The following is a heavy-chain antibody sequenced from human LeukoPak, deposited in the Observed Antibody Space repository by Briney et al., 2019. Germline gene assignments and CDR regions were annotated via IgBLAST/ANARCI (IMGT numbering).Heavy chain of an antibody. CDR2: IKSKTDGGTT. J-gene: IGHJ4*02. CDR1: GFTFSNAW. CDR3: AKDFYYSGSFNSFDY. V-gene: IGHV3-15*01. Sequence: PGGSLRLSCAASGFTFSNAWMSWVRQAPGKGRVWVGRIKSKTDGGTTDYAAPVKGRFTISRDDAKNTLYLQMNSLKTEDTAVYYCAKDFYYSGSFNSFDYWGQGTLVTVSS. D-gene: IGHD1-26*01.